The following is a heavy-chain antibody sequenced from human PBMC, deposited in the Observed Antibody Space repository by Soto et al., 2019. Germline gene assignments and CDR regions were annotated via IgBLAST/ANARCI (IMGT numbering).Heavy chain of an antibody. Sequence: QVQLVQSGAEVKKPGSSVKVSCQASGGIFSSNAIRWVRQAPGQGLEWMGGILPIVDTKHYAQKFQGRVTITADESTSTAYMELSSLKSEATALYYCATGGRGYSSAPRFYFEYWGQGTLVTVSS. D-gene: IGHD5-18*01. J-gene: IGHJ4*02. V-gene: IGHV1-69*01. CDR1: GGIFSSNA. CDR3: ATGGRGYSSAPRFYFEY. CDR2: ILPIVDTK.